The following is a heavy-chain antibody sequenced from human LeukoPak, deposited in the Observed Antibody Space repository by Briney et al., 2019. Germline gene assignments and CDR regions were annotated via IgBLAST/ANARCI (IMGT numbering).Heavy chain of an antibody. V-gene: IGHV3-23*01. Sequence: GGSLRLSCAASGFTFSSYAMSWVRQAPGKGLGWVSAISGSGGSTYYADSLKGRFTISRDNSKNTLYLQMNSLRAEDTAVYYCAKDLRRLRYYYGSGSYDYWGQGTLVTVSS. D-gene: IGHD3-10*01. CDR1: GFTFSSYA. CDR3: AKDLRRLRYYYGSGSYDY. CDR2: ISGSGGST. J-gene: IGHJ4*02.